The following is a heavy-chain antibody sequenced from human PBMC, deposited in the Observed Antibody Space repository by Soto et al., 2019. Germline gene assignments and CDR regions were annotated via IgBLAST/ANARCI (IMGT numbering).Heavy chain of an antibody. J-gene: IGHJ4*02. CDR1: GFTFRDYY. Sequence: GGSQRLSCAASGFTFRDYYRSWIRQAPGKGLEWVSYISSSSSYTNYADSVKGRFTISRDNAKNSLYLQMNSLRAEDTAVYYCARRSTPGYCSGGSCLYIDYWGQGTLVTVSS. V-gene: IGHV3-11*06. D-gene: IGHD2-15*01. CDR3: ARRSTPGYCSGGSCLYIDY. CDR2: ISSSSSYT.